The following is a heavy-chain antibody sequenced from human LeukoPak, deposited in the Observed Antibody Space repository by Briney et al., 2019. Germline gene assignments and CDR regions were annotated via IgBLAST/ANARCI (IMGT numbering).Heavy chain of an antibody. Sequence: ASVKVSCKASGGTFSSYAISWVRQAPGQGLEWMGRMNPNSGNTGYAQKFQGRVTMTRNTSISTAYMELSSLRSEDTAVYYCARGGLWLKKWGQGTLVTVSS. V-gene: IGHV1-8*02. CDR1: GGTFSSYA. J-gene: IGHJ4*02. D-gene: IGHD5-18*01. CDR2: MNPNSGNT. CDR3: ARGGLWLKK.